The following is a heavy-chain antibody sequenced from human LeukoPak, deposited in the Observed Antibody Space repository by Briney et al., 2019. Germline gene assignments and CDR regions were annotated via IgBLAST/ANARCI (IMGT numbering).Heavy chain of an antibody. CDR3: ARTTVVSNWFDP. D-gene: IGHD4-23*01. CDR1: SGSISSSSYY. J-gene: IGHJ5*02. Sequence: PSETLSLTCTVSSGSISSSSYYWGWIRQPPEKGLEWIGSISYSGSTYYNPSLKSRITISVDTSQNHLSLKLSSVTAADTAVYYCARTTVVSNWFDPWGQGTLVTVSS. CDR2: ISYSGST. V-gene: IGHV4-39*02.